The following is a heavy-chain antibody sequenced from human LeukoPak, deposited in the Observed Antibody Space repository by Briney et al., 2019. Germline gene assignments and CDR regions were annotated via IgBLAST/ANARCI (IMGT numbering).Heavy chain of an antibody. CDR2: INHSGST. D-gene: IGHD6-19*01. V-gene: IGHV4-34*01. Sequence: SETLSLTCAVYGGSFGGYYWSWIRQPPGKGLEWIGEINHSGSTNYNPSLKSRVTISVDTSKNQFSLKLSSVTAADTAVYYCARGPQWLVTYFDYWGQGTLVTVSS. CDR3: ARGPQWLVTYFDY. J-gene: IGHJ4*02. CDR1: GGSFGGYY.